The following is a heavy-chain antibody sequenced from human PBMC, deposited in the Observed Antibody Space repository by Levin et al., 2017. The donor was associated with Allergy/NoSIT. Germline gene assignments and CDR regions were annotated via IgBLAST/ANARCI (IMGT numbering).Heavy chain of an antibody. J-gene: IGHJ6*02. CDR2: MNPNSGNT. V-gene: IGHV1-8*01. D-gene: IGHD3-10*01. CDR1: GYTFTSYD. CDR3: ARDRMVRGVRPYYYYGMDG. Sequence: ASVKVSCKASGYTFTSYDINWVRQATGQGLEWMGWMNPNSGNTGYAQKFQGRVTMTRNTSISTAYMELSSLRSEDTAVYYCARDRMVRGVRPYYYYGMDGWGQGTTVTVSS.